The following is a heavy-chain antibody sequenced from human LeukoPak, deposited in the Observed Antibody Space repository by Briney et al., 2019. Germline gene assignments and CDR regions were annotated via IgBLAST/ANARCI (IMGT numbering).Heavy chain of an antibody. CDR1: GFTFSSYS. J-gene: IGHJ4*02. D-gene: IGHD1-26*01. Sequence: PGGSLRLSCAASGFTFSSYSMNWVRQAPGKGLEWVSSISSSSSYIYYADSVKGRFTISRDNSKNTLYLQMNSLRADDTAVYYCARVQWELLYPDYWGQGTLVTVSS. V-gene: IGHV3-21*01. CDR3: ARVQWELLYPDY. CDR2: ISSSSSYI.